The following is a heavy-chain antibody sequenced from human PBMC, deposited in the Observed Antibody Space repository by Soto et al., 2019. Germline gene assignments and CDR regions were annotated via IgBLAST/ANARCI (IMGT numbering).Heavy chain of an antibody. CDR1: GFTFSSYA. J-gene: IGHJ2*01. D-gene: IGHD4-17*01. CDR2: ISGSGDST. CDR3: AKRTVGWYFDL. Sequence: EVQLLESGGGLVQPGGSLRLSCAASGFTFSSYAMSWVRQAPGKGLEWVSAISGSGDSTYYADSVKGRFTISRDNSKNTQYLQMNSLRAEDTTVYYCAKRTVGWYFDLWGRGTLVTVSS. V-gene: IGHV3-23*01.